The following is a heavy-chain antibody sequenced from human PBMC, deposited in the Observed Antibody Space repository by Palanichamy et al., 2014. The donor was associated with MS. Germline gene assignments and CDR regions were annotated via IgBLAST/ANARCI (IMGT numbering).Heavy chain of an antibody. CDR2: ISAYNGNT. J-gene: IGHJ5*02. CDR3: ARVHGYDFWSGYQNWFDP. Sequence: QVQLVQSGAEVKKPGASVKVSCKASGYTLTSYGISWVRQAPGQGLEWMGWISAYNGNTNYAQKLQGRVTMTTDTSTSTAYMELRSLRSDDTAVYYCARVHGYDFWSGYQNWFDPWGQGTLVTVSS. CDR1: GYTLTSYG. D-gene: IGHD3-3*01. V-gene: IGHV1-18*01.